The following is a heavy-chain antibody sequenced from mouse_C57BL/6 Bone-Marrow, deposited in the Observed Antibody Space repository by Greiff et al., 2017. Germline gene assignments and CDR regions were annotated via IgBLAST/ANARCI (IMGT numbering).Heavy chain of an antibody. Sequence: QVQLQQSGPGLVQPSQSLSITCTVSGFSLTSYGVHWVRQSPGKGLEWLGVLWRGGSTDYNAAFMSRLSITKDNSKSQVFFKMNSLQADDTAIYYCAKKGKKLLGGAMDYWGQGTSVTVSS. CDR2: LWRGGST. V-gene: IGHV2-5*01. CDR3: AKKGKKLLGGAMDY. CDR1: GFSLTSYG. J-gene: IGHJ4*01. D-gene: IGHD1-1*01.